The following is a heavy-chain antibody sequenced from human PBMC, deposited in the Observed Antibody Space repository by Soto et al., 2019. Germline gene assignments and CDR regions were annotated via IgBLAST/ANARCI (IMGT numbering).Heavy chain of an antibody. CDR3: ARENYMDV. CDR2: IWDDGSNT. J-gene: IGHJ6*03. CDR1: GFTFSSYG. Sequence: QVQLVESGGGVVQPGRSLRLSCAASGFTFSSYGMHWVRQAPGKGLEWVAVIWDDGSNTYYADSVKGRFTISRDNSKNTLYLKMNSLRAEDTAVYYCARENYMDVWGKGSTVTVSS. V-gene: IGHV3-33*01.